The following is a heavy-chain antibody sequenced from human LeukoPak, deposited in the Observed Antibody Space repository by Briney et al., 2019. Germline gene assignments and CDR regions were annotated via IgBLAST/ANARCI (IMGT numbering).Heavy chain of an antibody. J-gene: IGHJ4*02. CDR1: GGYMSSNY. Sequence: KASGTLSLTCTVSGGYMSSNYWGWIRRPPGKGLEWIGYIHHTRGATYSPSLRSRLSLSIDTSRNQFSLRLNSVTPADTAVYFCARVRDRYGETDYWGQGALVTVSS. D-gene: IGHD3-10*01. CDR3: ARVRDRYGETDY. V-gene: IGHV4-59*01. CDR2: IHHTRGA.